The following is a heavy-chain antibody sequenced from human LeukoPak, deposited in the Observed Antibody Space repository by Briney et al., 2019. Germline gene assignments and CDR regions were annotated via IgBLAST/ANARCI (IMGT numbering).Heavy chain of an antibody. Sequence: PSETLSLTCTVSGGSISSYYWGWIRQPPGKALEWIGSMYYTGTTKYNPSLESRVTISIDTSKNQFSLNLSSVTAADTAVYYCARDPPRFGDPDGFDIWGQGTMVTVSS. D-gene: IGHD3-10*01. CDR2: MYYTGTT. CDR1: GGSISSYY. CDR3: ARDPPRFGDPDGFDI. V-gene: IGHV4-59*12. J-gene: IGHJ3*02.